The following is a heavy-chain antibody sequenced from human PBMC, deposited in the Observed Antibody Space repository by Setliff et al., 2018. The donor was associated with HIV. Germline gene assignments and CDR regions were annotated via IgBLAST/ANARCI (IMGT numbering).Heavy chain of an antibody. CDR2: INHRGST. V-gene: IGHV4-34*01. J-gene: IGHJ4*02. Sequence: LSLTCAVYGGSFSAYFWSWIRQTPGKGLEWIGEINHRGSTYYNPSLQSRITISVDTSKNQFSLRLTSVTATDTAVYYCARSPAAEGFWGQGTLVTVSS. CDR3: ARSPAAEGF. CDR1: GGSFSAYF. D-gene: IGHD6-13*01.